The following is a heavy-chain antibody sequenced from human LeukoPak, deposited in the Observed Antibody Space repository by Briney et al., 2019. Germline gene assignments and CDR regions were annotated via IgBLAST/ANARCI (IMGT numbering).Heavy chain of an antibody. V-gene: IGHV3-9*01. J-gene: IGHJ6*03. D-gene: IGHD2-2*01. Sequence: PGGSLRLSCAASGFTFDDYAMHWVRQPPGKGREWVSGISWISDYIGYADSVKGRFIISRDNAKNSLYLQMNSLRPEDTALYYCVKSGYCSRTTCSVSIYYYFYMDVWGKGTTVTVS. CDR3: VKSGYCSRTTCSVSIYYYFYMDV. CDR2: ISWISDYI. CDR1: GFTFDDYA.